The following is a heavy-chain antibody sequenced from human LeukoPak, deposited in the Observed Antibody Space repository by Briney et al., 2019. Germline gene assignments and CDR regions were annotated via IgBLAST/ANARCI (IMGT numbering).Heavy chain of an antibody. Sequence: PGGSLRLSCAASGFTFSSYDMHWVRQATGKGLEWVSAIGTAGDTYYPGSLKGRFAISRENAKNSLYLQMNSLRAGDTAVYYCARAPTYYYDSSGYPNPYYFDYWGQGTLVTVSS. D-gene: IGHD3-22*01. J-gene: IGHJ4*02. CDR3: ARAPTYYYDSSGYPNPYYFDY. V-gene: IGHV3-13*01. CDR1: GFTFSSYD. CDR2: IGTAGDT.